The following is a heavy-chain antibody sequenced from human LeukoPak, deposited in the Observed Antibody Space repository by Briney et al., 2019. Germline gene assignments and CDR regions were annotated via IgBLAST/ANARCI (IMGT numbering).Heavy chain of an antibody. CDR3: ARGYYDSSGTKPLINDAFDI. D-gene: IGHD3-22*01. J-gene: IGHJ3*02. CDR2: INPSGGST. CDR1: GYTFTSYY. V-gene: IGHV1-46*01. Sequence: GASVQVSCKASGYTFTSYYMHWVRQAPGQGLEWMGIINPSGGSTSCAQKFQGRVTMTRDTSTSTVYMELSSLRSEDTAVYYCARGYYDSSGTKPLINDAFDIWGQGTMVTVSS.